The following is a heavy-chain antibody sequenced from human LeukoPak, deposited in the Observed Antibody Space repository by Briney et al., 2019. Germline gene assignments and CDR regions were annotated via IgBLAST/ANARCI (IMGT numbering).Heavy chain of an antibody. Sequence: GGSLRLSCAASGFTFSAYWMSWVRQTPGKGLEWVANIKRDGDEKYYVDSVEGRFTISRDNAKNSLYLQMNSLKAEDTAVYFCARVIHVDYTPVYYFDHWGQGILVTVSS. J-gene: IGHJ4*02. CDR3: ARVIHVDYTPVYYFDH. CDR2: IKRDGDEK. D-gene: IGHD3-16*01. CDR1: GFTFSAYW. V-gene: IGHV3-7*01.